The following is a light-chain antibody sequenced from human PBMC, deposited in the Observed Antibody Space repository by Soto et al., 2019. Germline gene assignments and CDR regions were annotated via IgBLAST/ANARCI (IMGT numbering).Light chain of an antibody. CDR1: QSVSSNY. Sequence: IVSTQSPGTLSLSPGERATLSCRASQSVSSNYLAWYQQKPGQAPRLLIYDASRRATGIPDRFSGSGSGTDFTLTISSLEPEDFAVYYCQQLSNWPPITFGQGTRLEIK. CDR2: DAS. CDR3: QQLSNWPPIT. J-gene: IGKJ5*01. V-gene: IGKV3D-20*02.